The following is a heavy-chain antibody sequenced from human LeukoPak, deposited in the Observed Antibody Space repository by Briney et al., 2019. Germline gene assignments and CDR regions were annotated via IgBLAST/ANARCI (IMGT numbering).Heavy chain of an antibody. CDR2: IASNGGTK. D-gene: IGHD2-2*02. CDR1: GFSFSTYT. CDR3: AREYCTTNSCYIWGLGY. J-gene: IGHJ4*02. V-gene: IGHV3-64*02. Sequence: PGGSLRLSCAASGFSFSTYTMRGVRQAPGKGLEYVSGIASNGGTKYYADSVKGRFTISRDNFKNTVYLQMDSLRTEDMAVYYCAREYCTTNSCYIWGLGYWGQGTLVTVSS.